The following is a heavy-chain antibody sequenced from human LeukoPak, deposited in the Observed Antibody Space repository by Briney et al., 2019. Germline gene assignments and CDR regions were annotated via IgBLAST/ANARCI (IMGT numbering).Heavy chain of an antibody. J-gene: IGHJ4*02. D-gene: IGHD6-6*01. CDR2: ISGSGVST. CDR1: RFTFGAYA. CDR3: AKIGSIAAREGIDY. Sequence: GGSLRLSCAASRFTFGAYAMTWVRQAPGKGLEWVSGISGSGVSTYYADSVKGRFTISRDNSKNTLYLQMSSLRAEDTAVYYCAKIGSIAAREGIDYWGQGTLVTVSS. V-gene: IGHV3-23*01.